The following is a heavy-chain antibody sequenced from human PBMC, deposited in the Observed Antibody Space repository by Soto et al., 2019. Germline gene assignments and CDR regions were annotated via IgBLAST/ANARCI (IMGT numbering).Heavy chain of an antibody. J-gene: IGHJ6*02. V-gene: IGHV4-59*01. D-gene: IGHD1-7*01. CDR2: IYYSGST. Sequence: KPSETLSLTCTVSGGSISSYYWSWIRQPPGKGLEWIGYIYYSGSTNYNPSLKSRVTISVDTSKNQFSLKLSSVTAADTAVYYCAREGLTGTIGLYYYYGMDVWGQGTTVTVSS. CDR1: GGSISSYY. CDR3: AREGLTGTIGLYYYYGMDV.